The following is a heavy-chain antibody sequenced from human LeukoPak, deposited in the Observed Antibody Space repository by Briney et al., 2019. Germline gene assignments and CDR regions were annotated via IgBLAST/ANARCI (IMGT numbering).Heavy chain of an antibody. Sequence: SVKVSCKASGYTFTSYYMHWVRQAPGQGLEWMGGIIPIFGTANYAQKFQGRVTITADKSTSTAYMELSSLRSEDTAVYYCARVGATIYFDYWGQGTLVTVSS. J-gene: IGHJ4*02. CDR1: GYTFTSYY. CDR2: IIPIFGTA. V-gene: IGHV1-69*06. CDR3: ARVGATIYFDY. D-gene: IGHD1-26*01.